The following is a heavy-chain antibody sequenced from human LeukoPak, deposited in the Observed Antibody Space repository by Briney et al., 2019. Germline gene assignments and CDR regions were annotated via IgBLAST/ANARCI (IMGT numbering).Heavy chain of an antibody. J-gene: IGHJ4*02. CDR3: ARGRPSYGSGSYYNEDY. V-gene: IGHV1-8*02. Sequence: ASVKVSCKASGYTFTSHGISWVRQATGQGLEWMGWMNPNSGNTGYAQKFQGRVTMTRNTSISTAYMELSSLRSEDTAVYYCARGRPSYGSGSYYNEDYWGQGTLVTVSS. D-gene: IGHD3-10*01. CDR2: MNPNSGNT. CDR1: GYTFTSHG.